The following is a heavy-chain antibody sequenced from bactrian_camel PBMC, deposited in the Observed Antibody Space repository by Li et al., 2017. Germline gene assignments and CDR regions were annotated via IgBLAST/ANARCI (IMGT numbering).Heavy chain of an antibody. CDR2: INTAGGIP. Sequence: QLVESGGGSVQAGGSLRLPCVYEYEYSATCMGWFRQAPGKEREKVAHINTAGGIPFYSESVKGRFTISQDNAENTVYLQMDDLKPEDTAMYYCAAARSAYCGGFSHFSYWGQGTQVTVS. CDR3: AAARSAYCGGFSHFSY. J-gene: IGHJ6*01. V-gene: IGHV3S25*01. CDR1: EYEYSATC. D-gene: IGHD2*01.